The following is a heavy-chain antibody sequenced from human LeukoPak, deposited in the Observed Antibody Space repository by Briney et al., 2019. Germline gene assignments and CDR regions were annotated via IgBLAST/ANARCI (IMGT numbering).Heavy chain of an antibody. D-gene: IGHD6-19*01. Sequence: GGSLRLSCAASGFTFSSYAMSWVRQAPGKGLEWVSAISGSGGSTYYADSVKGRFTISRDNSKNTLYLQMNRLRTEDTAVYYCASPKDSSGWYIVGYWGQGTLVTVSS. CDR1: GFTFSSYA. V-gene: IGHV3-23*01. CDR3: ASPKDSSGWYIVGY. CDR2: ISGSGGST. J-gene: IGHJ4*02.